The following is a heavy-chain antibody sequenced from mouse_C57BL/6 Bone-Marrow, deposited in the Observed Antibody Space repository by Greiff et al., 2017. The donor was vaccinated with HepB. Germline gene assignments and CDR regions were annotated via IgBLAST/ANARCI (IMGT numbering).Heavy chain of an antibody. D-gene: IGHD1-1*01. Sequence: VHVKQSGAELVRPGASVKLSCTASGFNIKDDYMHWVKQRPEQGLEWIGWIDPENGDTEYASKLQGKATITADTSSNTAYLQLSSLTSEDTAVYYCTTGAFYYYGSSYDWYFDVWGTGTTVTVSS. J-gene: IGHJ1*03. CDR2: IDPENGDT. CDR1: GFNIKDDY. CDR3: TTGAFYYYGSSYDWYFDV. V-gene: IGHV14-4*01.